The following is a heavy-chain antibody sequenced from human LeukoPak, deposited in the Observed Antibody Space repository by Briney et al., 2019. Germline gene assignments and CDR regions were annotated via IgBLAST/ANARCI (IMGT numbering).Heavy chain of an antibody. D-gene: IGHD3-22*01. V-gene: IGHV1-8*01. Sequence: ASVKVSCKASGYTFTCYDINWVRQPTGQGLEWMGWMSPNSGDTGYAQKFQGRVTMTRSTSISTAYMELSSLTSDDTAVYYCATGGDYYSDTSGPRVWGQGTLVTVSS. CDR2: MSPNSGDT. J-gene: IGHJ4*02. CDR3: ATGGDYYSDTSGPRV. CDR1: GYTFTCYD.